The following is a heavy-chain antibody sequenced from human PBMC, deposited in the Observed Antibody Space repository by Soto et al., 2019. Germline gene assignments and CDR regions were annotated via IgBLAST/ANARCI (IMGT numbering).Heavy chain of an antibody. D-gene: IGHD1-1*01. V-gene: IGHV4-31*03. CDR3: ARGLSSSWALGTFDY. Sequence: SETLSLTCTVSGGSISSGGYYWSWIRQHPGKGLEWIGYIYYSGSTYYNPSLKSRVTISVDTSKNQFSLKLSSVTAADTAVYYCARGLSSSWALGTFDYWGQGTLVTVSS. CDR1: GGSISSGGYY. J-gene: IGHJ4*02. CDR2: IYYSGST.